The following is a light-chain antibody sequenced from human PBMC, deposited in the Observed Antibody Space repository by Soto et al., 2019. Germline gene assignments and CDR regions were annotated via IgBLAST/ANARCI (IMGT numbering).Light chain of an antibody. CDR2: AAS. J-gene: IGKJ2*01. CDR3: QQLNTYPHT. V-gene: IGKV1-39*01. Sequence: DIQMTQSPSSLSASVGDRVTITCRASQSISSNLNWYQQKPGKAPKLLMYAASSLQSGVPSRFSGSGSGTDFTLTISSLQPEDFASYYCQQLNTYPHTFGQGTKLEIK. CDR1: QSISSN.